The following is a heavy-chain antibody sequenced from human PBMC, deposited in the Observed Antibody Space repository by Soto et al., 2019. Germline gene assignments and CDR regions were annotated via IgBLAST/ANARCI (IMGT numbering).Heavy chain of an antibody. D-gene: IGHD2-2*01. J-gene: IGHJ4*02. Sequence: SETLSLTCTVSGGSLSNYYWSWIRQPPGKGLEWIGYIYYSGGTNYNPSLKSRVTISVDTSKNQFSLKLSSVTAADTAVYYCARAPGYCSSTSCYGVGYFDYWGPGTLVTVSS. V-gene: IGHV4-59*01. CDR3: ARAPGYCSSTSCYGVGYFDY. CDR2: IYYSGGT. CDR1: GGSLSNYY.